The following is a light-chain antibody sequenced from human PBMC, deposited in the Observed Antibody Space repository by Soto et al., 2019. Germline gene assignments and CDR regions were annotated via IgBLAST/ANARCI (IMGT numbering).Light chain of an antibody. CDR1: QSVSSN. CDR2: GAS. J-gene: IGKJ1*01. CDR3: QQYNNWPPAWT. Sequence: EIVMTQSPATLSVSPGERATLSCRASQSVSSNLAWYQQKPGHAPRLLIYGASTRDTGIPARFSGSRSRTDFTLTIISLQSEDFAVYYCQQYNNWPPAWTFGQGIKVQI. V-gene: IGKV3-15*01.